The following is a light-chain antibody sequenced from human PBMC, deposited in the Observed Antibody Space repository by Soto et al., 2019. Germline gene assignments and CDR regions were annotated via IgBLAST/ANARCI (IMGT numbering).Light chain of an antibody. V-gene: IGLV2-11*01. Sequence: QSVLTQPRSVSGSPGQSVTISCTGTSSDVGGYNYVSWYQQHPGKAHKLMIYDVNKRPSGVADRFSCSKSGNTASLTISGLQAEDEAVYYCCSYAGSYTLVFGTGTQVTVL. CDR3: CSYAGSYTLV. J-gene: IGLJ1*01. CDR2: DVN. CDR1: SSDVGGYNY.